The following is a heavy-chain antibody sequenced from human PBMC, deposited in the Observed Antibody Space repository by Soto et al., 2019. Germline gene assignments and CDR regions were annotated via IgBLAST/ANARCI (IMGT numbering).Heavy chain of an antibody. V-gene: IGHV1-8*01. Sequence: ASVKVSCKASGYTFTSYDINWVRQATGQGLEWMGWMNPNSGNTGYAQKFQGRVTMTRNTSISTAYMELSSLRSEDTAVYYCARRGITWLRPKNTYNWFDPWGQGTLVTVSS. CDR3: ARRGITWLRPKNTYNWFDP. CDR1: GYTFTSYD. CDR2: MNPNSGNT. J-gene: IGHJ5*02. D-gene: IGHD5-12*01.